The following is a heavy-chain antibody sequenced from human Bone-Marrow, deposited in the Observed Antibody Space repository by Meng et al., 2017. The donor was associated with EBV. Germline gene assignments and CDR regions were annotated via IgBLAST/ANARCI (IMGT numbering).Heavy chain of an antibody. D-gene: IGHD3-22*01. J-gene: IGHJ4*02. CDR2: ISADNGNT. V-gene: IGHV1-18*01. CDR1: GYTFTRYG. CDR3: ARERWGITMIVEPFDY. Sequence: HVQLVQAGTKMKQPWAAVRVSCKAYGYTFTRYGISWVRQAPGQGLEWMGWISADNGNTHYAQKLQGRVTMTTDTSTSTAYMELRSLRSDDTAVYYCARERWGITMIVEPFDYWGQGTLVTVSS.